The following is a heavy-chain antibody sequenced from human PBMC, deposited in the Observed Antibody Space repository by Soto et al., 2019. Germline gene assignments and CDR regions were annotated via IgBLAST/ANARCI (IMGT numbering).Heavy chain of an antibody. D-gene: IGHD2-2*02. Sequence: TLSLPCTVSGGSVSSDTHYWSWIRQPPGKRLEWIGFTYSSGSTNYNPSLKSRVTMSVDTSKNQFSLKLRSVIAADTAVYHCARFVRSCSGTTCYTRADVWGQGTTVTVS. CDR2: TYSSGST. J-gene: IGHJ6*02. V-gene: IGHV4-61*01. CDR3: ARFVRSCSGTTCYTRADV. CDR1: GGSVSSDTHY.